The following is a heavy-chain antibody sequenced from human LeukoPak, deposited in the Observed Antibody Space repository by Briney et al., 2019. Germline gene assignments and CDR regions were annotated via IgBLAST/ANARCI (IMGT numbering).Heavy chain of an antibody. CDR1: GYTFTSYD. Sequence: ASVKVSCKASGYTFTSYDINWVRQATGQGLEWMGWMNPNSGNTGYAQKSQGRVTMTRNTSISTAYMELSSLRSEDTAVYYCARGVGEYQLLWRSIWNYDHYYYGMDVWGQGTTVTVSS. V-gene: IGHV1-8*01. CDR3: ARGVGEYQLLWRSIWNYDHYYYGMDV. CDR2: MNPNSGNT. J-gene: IGHJ6*02. D-gene: IGHD2-2*01.